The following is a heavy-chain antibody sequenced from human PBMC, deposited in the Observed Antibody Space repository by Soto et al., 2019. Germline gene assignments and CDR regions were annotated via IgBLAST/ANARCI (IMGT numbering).Heavy chain of an antibody. J-gene: IGHJ6*02. Sequence: GGSLRLSCAASGFTFSSYAMSWVRQAPGKGLEWVSAISGSGGSTYYADSVKGRFTISRDNSKNTLYLQMNSLRAEDTAVYYCAKDTKWMVRGYYYGMDVWGQGTTVTVSS. CDR2: ISGSGGST. V-gene: IGHV3-23*01. CDR1: GFTFSSYA. CDR3: AKDTKWMVRGYYYGMDV. D-gene: IGHD6-19*01.